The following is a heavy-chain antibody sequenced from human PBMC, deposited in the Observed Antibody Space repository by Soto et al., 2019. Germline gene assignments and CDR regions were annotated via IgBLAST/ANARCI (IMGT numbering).Heavy chain of an antibody. CDR3: ARDRDPDYDFWGGYYMDV. CDR2: IYYSGST. D-gene: IGHD3-3*01. CDR1: GGSISSYY. J-gene: IGHJ6*03. Sequence: SETLSLTCTVSGGSISSYYWSWIRQPPGKGLEWIGYIYYSGSTNYNPSLKSRVTISVDTSKNQFSLKLSSVTAADTAVYYCARDRDPDYDFWGGYYMDVWGKGTTVTVSS. V-gene: IGHV4-59*01.